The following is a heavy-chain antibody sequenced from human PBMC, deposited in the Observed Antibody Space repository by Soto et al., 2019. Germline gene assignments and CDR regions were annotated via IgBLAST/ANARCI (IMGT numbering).Heavy chain of an antibody. D-gene: IGHD3-10*01. CDR1: GFTFNNYA. CDR3: AKGRGGSGSLTPRVDF. J-gene: IGHJ4*02. CDR2: ISGGGDTT. Sequence: EVQLLESGGGLVQPGGSLRLSCAASGFTFNNYAMTWVRQAPGKGLEWVSAISGGGDTTSYAASVKGRFTVSRDGSKSTVYLQMSSLRAEDTALYYCAKGRGGSGSLTPRVDFWGQGTLVTVSS. V-gene: IGHV3-23*01.